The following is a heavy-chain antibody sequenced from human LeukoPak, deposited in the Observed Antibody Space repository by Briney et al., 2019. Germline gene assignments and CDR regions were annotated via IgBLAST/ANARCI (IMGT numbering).Heavy chain of an antibody. CDR2: IYGDGSFT. CDR3: ASEGGYGPFDY. J-gene: IGHJ4*02. V-gene: IGHV3-74*01. Sequence: PGGSLRLSCAASGFTFSNFWMHWVRQAPGKGLVWVALIYGDGSFTRYADSVKGRFTISRDNAENTVYLQMNSLRVEDTAVYYCASEGGYGPFDYWGQGTLVTVSS. D-gene: IGHD5-12*01. CDR1: GFTFSNFW.